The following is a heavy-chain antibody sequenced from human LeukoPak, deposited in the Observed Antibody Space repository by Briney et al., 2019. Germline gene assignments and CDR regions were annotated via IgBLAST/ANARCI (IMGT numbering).Heavy chain of an antibody. CDR1: GFSFSDAW. J-gene: IGHJ4*01. D-gene: IGHD3-16*01. V-gene: IGHV3-15*01. CDR2: MISKSDGGTT. Sequence: GGSLRLSCAASGFSFSDAWMSWVRRAPGKGLEWVGRMISKSDGGTTAYAAPVKGRFTISRDDSKNTLYLEMNSLKSEDTGVYYCTTAQNWNYGDHWGHGTQVTVSS. CDR3: TTAQNWNYGDH.